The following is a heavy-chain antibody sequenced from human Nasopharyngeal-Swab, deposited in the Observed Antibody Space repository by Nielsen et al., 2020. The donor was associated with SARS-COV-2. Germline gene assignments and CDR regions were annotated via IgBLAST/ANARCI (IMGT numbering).Heavy chain of an antibody. CDR2: ISYDGSNK. J-gene: IGHJ4*02. V-gene: IGHV3-30*18. Sequence: AGSLRLSCAASGFTFSSYGMHWVRQAPGKGLEWVAVISYDGSNKYYADSVKGRFTISRDNSKNTLYLQMNSLRAEDTAVYYCAKELSARVVTPTYYFDYWGQGTLVTVSS. CDR1: GFTFSSYG. CDR3: AKELSARVVTPTYYFDY. D-gene: IGHD3-22*01.